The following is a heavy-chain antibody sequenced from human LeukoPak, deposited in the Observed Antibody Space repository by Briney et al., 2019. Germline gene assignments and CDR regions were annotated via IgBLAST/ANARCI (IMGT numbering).Heavy chain of an antibody. CDR3: AKGKYQLMLEGMDV. D-gene: IGHD2-2*01. V-gene: IGHV3-48*04. CDR1: GFTFSSYS. CDR2: ISSSSSTI. J-gene: IGHJ6*02. Sequence: GGSLRLSCAASGFTFSSYSMNWVRQAPGKGLEWVSYISSSSSTIYYADSVKGRFTISRDNSKNSLYLQMNSLRTEDTALYYCAKGKYQLMLEGMDVWGQGTTVTVSS.